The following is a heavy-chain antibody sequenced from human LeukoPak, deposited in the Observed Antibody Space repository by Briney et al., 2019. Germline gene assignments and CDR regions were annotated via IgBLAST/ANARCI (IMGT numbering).Heavy chain of an antibody. J-gene: IGHJ4*02. Sequence: SGTLSLTCTVSGGSISSGDYYWSWIRQPPGKGLEWIGYIYYSGSTYYNPSLKSRVTISVDTSKNQFSLKLSSVTAADTAVYYCAREVGSSGYDGNYFDYWGQGTLVTVSS. D-gene: IGHD3-22*01. CDR1: GGSISSGDYY. CDR3: AREVGSSGYDGNYFDY. CDR2: IYYSGST. V-gene: IGHV4-30-4*01.